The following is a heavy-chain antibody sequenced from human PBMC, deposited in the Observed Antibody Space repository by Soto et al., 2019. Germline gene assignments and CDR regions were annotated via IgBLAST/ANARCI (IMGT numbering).Heavy chain of an antibody. CDR3: ARRTIQLWPRMDV. J-gene: IGHJ6*02. V-gene: IGHV3-48*01. CDR1: GFTFSSYS. CDR2: ISSSSSTI. Sequence: GGSLRLSCAASGFTFSSYSMNWVRQAPGKGLEWVSYISSSSSTIYYADSVKGRFTISRDNAKNSLYLQMNSLRAEDTAVYYCARRTIQLWPRMDVWGQGTKVTVSS. D-gene: IGHD5-18*01.